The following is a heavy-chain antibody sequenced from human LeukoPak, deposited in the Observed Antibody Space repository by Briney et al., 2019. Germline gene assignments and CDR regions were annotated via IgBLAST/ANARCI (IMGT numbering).Heavy chain of an antibody. CDR1: YSSISCSSYY. V-gene: IGHV4-39*06. J-gene: IGHJ6*04. D-gene: IGHD6-13*01. CDR3: ARDGGRSSSWYGVDV. CDR2: SYYSGST. Sequence: PSAIMSLSCAVSYSSISCSSYYWGWIREHPGKGLEWIGSSYYSGSTYYNLCHKSPVTISVDMSKNQSTLKLSPETTADTAVYYCARDGGRSSSWYGVDVWGKGTTVTVSS.